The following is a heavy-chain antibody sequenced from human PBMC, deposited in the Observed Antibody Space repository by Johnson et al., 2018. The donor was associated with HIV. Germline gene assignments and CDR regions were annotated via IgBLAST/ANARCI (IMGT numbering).Heavy chain of an antibody. J-gene: IGHJ3*02. Sequence: VQLVESGGGLVQPGGSLRLSCAASGFTFSSNDMHWVRQATGKGLEWVSAIGTAGDTYYPGSVKGRFTISRDYSKNTLYLQMNSLRAEDTAVYYCAICGSYSSVWYESAFDIWGQGTMVTVSS. CDR1: GFTFSSND. V-gene: IGHV3-13*01. CDR2: IGTAGDT. D-gene: IGHD6-19*01. CDR3: AICGSYSSVWYESAFDI.